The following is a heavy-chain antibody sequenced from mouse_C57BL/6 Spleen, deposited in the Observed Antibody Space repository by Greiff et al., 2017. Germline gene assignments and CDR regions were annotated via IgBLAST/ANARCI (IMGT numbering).Heavy chain of an antibody. V-gene: IGHV1-81*01. CDR1: GYTFTSYG. CDR2: ICPGGGNT. J-gene: IGHJ3*01. Sequence: HVQLQQSGADLARPGASVKLSCTASGYTFTSYGISWVKQRTGQGLEWIGEICPGGGNTYYHEKFKGKATLTADKSSSTAYMELRRQTSEESAVYLCARHDEVAWFAYWGQGTLVTVSA. CDR3: ARHDEVAWFAY. D-gene: IGHD1-1*02.